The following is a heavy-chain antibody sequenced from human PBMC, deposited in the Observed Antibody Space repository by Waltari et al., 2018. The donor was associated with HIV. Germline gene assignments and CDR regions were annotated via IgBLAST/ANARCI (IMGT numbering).Heavy chain of an antibody. D-gene: IGHD6-13*01. CDR3: AHGNSEGIAAARHENWFDP. Sequence: QITLKESGPTLVKPTQTLTLTCTFSGFSLSTSGVGVGWIRQPPGKALEWLALIYWNDDKRYSPSLKSRLTITKDTSKNQVVLTMTNMDPVDTATYYCAHGNSEGIAAARHENWFDPWGQGTLVTVSS. J-gene: IGHJ5*02. CDR2: IYWNDDK. CDR1: GFSLSTSGVG. V-gene: IGHV2-5*01.